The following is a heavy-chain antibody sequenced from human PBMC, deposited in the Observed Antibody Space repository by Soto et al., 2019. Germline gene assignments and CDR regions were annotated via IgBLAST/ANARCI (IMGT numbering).Heavy chain of an antibody. CDR3: ARDKERSVTGTGWFDP. CDR1: GFPFSDYF. V-gene: IGHV3-11*01. Sequence: QVQLVESGGGMVKPGGSLRLSCTASGFPFSDYFMSWIRQAPGKGLEWVSYISTAGRTIYYADSVRGRFTISRDNAKSSLYLQMDGLRDEDTAVYYCARDKERSVTGTGWFDPWGQGTLVTVSS. D-gene: IGHD6-19*01. J-gene: IGHJ5*02. CDR2: ISTAGRTI.